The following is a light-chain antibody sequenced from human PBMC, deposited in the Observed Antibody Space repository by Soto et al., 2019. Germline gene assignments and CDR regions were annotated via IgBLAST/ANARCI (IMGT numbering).Light chain of an antibody. Sequence: EIVCTQSPGPLSLSPGERATLSCRASQSVSSIYLSLYQQKPGQAPRLLTYGASSRATGIPDRFSGSGSGTDFTLTISRLEPEDFAVYYCQQYGSSPRTFGQGTKVDIK. CDR1: QSVSSIY. J-gene: IGKJ1*01. CDR2: GAS. V-gene: IGKV3-20*01. CDR3: QQYGSSPRT.